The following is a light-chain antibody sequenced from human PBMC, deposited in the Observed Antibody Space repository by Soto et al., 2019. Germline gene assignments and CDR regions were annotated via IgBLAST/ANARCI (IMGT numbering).Light chain of an antibody. CDR3: QQYNSYSPT. CDR2: DAS. V-gene: IGKV1-5*01. Sequence: DIQMTQSPSTLSASVGDRVTITCRASQSISSWLAWYQQKPGKAHKLLIYDASSLQSGVPSRFSGGRSGTELTRTISSLQPDEFATYYCQQYNSYSPTFGGGNKGEIK. CDR1: QSISSW. J-gene: IGKJ4*01.